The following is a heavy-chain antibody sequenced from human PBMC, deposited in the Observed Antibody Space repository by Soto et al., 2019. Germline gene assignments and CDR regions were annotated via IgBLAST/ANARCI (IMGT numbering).Heavy chain of an antibody. V-gene: IGHV3-23*01. D-gene: IGHD3-10*01. J-gene: IGHJ6*03. CDR1: GFTFSSYA. Sequence: EVQLLESGGGLVQPGGSLRLSCAASGFTFSSYAMSWVRQAPGKGLEWVSAISGSGGSTYYADSVKGRFTISRDNSKNTLYLQMNSLRAEDTAVYYCAKNEITMVRGANTYYMDVWGKGTTVTVSS. CDR3: AKNEITMVRGANTYYMDV. CDR2: ISGSGGST.